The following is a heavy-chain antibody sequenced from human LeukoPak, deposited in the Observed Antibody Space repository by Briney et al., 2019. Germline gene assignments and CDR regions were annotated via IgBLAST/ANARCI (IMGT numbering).Heavy chain of an antibody. CDR2: IYTSGST. V-gene: IGHV4-61*02. CDR1: GGSISSGSYY. CDR3: ERHGTVTTVPAFDI. Sequence: KPSETLSLTCTVSGGSISSGSYYWSWIRQPAGKGLEWIGRIYTSGSTNYNPSLKSRVTISVDTSKNQFSLKLSSVTAADTAVYYCERHGTVTTVPAFDIWGQGTRVTVSS. D-gene: IGHD4-11*01. J-gene: IGHJ3*02.